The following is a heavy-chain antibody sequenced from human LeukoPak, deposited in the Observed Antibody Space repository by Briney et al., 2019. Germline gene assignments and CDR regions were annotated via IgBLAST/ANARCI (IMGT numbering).Heavy chain of an antibody. CDR2: ISGSGVNT. CDR1: GFTFNSYA. CDR3: AKESHEDENWFDP. Sequence: GGSLRLSCAASGFTFNSYAMSWVRQAPGKGLEWVSGISGSGVNTYYADSVKGRFTISRDNSKNTLYLQMNSLRAEDTAVYYCAKESHEDENWFDPWGQGTLVTVSS. D-gene: IGHD2-15*01. J-gene: IGHJ5*02. V-gene: IGHV3-23*01.